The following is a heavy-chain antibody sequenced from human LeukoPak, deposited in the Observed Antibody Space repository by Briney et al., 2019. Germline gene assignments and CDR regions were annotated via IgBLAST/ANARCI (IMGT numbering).Heavy chain of an antibody. D-gene: IGHD3-22*01. Sequence: SETLSLTCTVSGASFSSGDQYWNWIRQSPGKGLEWIGSIHPSGTLYNNPSLESRVTISVDTSKNQFSLKLSSVTAADTAVYYCARLHDSSGYYYFDYWGQGTLVTVSS. CDR2: IHPSGTL. V-gene: IGHV4-30-4*08. J-gene: IGHJ4*02. CDR3: ARLHDSSGYYYFDY. CDR1: GASFSSGDQY.